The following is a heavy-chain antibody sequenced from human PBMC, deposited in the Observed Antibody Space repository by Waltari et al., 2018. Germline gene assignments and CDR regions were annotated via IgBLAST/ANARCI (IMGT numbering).Heavy chain of an antibody. Sequence: QVQLQESGPGLVKPSETLSLTCTVLGGSISNYYWPWIRQPPGKGLEWIGYIYYSGSTKYNPSLKSRVTISVDRSENQFYLNLISVTAADTAVYYCAREPSPMTTAFGGMDVWGQGTTVTVSS. CDR3: AREPSPMTTAFGGMDV. CDR2: IYYSGST. V-gene: IGHV4-59*01. CDR1: GGSISNYY. J-gene: IGHJ6*02. D-gene: IGHD4-4*01.